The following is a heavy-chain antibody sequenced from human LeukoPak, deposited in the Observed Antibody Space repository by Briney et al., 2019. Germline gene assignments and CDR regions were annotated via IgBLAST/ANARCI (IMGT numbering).Heavy chain of an antibody. D-gene: IGHD1-26*01. V-gene: IGHV4-59*01. Sequence: NPSEALSLTCTVSGASIRSSFRNWIRQPPGRGLEWIGYLSMRGTTNYNPSLKSRVTISADTSENQFSLKVSSVTAADTAVYYCTRNRGYYVNDYWGQGILVTVSS. CDR2: LSMRGTT. CDR3: TRNRGYYVNDY. J-gene: IGHJ4*02. CDR1: GASIRSSF.